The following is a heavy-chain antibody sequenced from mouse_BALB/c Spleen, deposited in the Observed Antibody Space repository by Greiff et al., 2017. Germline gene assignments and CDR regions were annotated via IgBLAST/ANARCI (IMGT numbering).Heavy chain of an antibody. J-gene: IGHJ4*01. CDR3: AREDGNYDFYYAMDY. V-gene: IGHV3-8*02. CDR2: ISYSGST. CDR1: GDSITSGY. Sequence: EVQLQESGPSLVKPSQTLSLTCSVTGDSITSGYWNWIRKFPGNKLEYMGYISYSGSTYYNPSLKSRISITRDTSKNQYYLQLNSVTTEDTATYYCAREDGNYDFYYAMDYWGQGTSVTVSS. D-gene: IGHD2-1*01.